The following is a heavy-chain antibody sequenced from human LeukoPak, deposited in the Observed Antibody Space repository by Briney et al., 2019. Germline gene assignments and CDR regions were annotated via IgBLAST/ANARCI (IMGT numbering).Heavy chain of an antibody. CDR1: GGSFSGHY. CDR2: IDHSGNT. J-gene: IGHJ5*02. CDR3: ARESSYGQFDP. D-gene: IGHD3-10*01. Sequence: SETLSLTCAVSGGSFSGHYWSWIRQSPGEGLEWIGEIDHSGNTNYNPSLKGRLTISVDTSKSQFSLRLSSVTAADTAVYFCARESSYGQFDPWGQGTLVTVSS. V-gene: IGHV4-34*01.